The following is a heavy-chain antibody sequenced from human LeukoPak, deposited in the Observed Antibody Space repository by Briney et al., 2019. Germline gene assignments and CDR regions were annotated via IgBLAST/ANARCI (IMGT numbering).Heavy chain of an antibody. CDR2: VHYGGTA. J-gene: IGHJ4*02. Sequence: SSETLSLTCSVSGGSIISSRDHWDWIRQPPGKGLEWIASVHYGGTAYYNPSLRSRVTISVDTSKNQFSLKVTSVTAADTAAYYCARRLHYYDYWGQGTLVSVSS. CDR3: ARRLHYYDY. CDR1: GGSIISSRDH. V-gene: IGHV4-39*01. D-gene: IGHD2-21*02.